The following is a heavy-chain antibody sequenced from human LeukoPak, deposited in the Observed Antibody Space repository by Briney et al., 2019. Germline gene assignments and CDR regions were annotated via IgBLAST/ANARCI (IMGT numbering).Heavy chain of an antibody. D-gene: IGHD6-13*01. Sequence: GGSLRLSCTVSGIFFTDAWMSWVRQPPGKGLEWVGRIKSNSDGGTTDYGAPVKGRFIISRDDARNTLYLEMNSLQSEDTGMYYCTRDISAVAHDYWGQGTLVAVSS. J-gene: IGHJ4*02. V-gene: IGHV3-15*01. CDR1: GIFFTDAW. CDR3: TRDISAVAHDY. CDR2: IKSNSDGGTT.